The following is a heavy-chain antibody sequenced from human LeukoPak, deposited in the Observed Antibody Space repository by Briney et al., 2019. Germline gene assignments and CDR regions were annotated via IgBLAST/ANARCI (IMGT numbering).Heavy chain of an antibody. D-gene: IGHD3-22*01. V-gene: IGHV3-33*01. CDR1: GFTFSSYG. CDR2: IWSDGSNK. J-gene: IGHJ4*02. CDR3: ARTYYYDSSGSLEN. Sequence: PGRSLRLSCAASGFTFSSYGMHWVRQAPGKGLEWVAVIWSDGSNKYYADSVKGRFTISRDNSKNTLYLQMNSLRAEDTALYYCARTYYYDSSGSLENWGQGTLVTVSS.